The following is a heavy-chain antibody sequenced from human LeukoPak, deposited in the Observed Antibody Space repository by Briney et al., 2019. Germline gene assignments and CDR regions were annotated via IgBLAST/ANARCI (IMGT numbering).Heavy chain of an antibody. D-gene: IGHD3-22*01. CDR2: IYTSEST. V-gene: IGHV4-4*07. Sequence: SETLSLTCTVSGGSISSYYWNWIRQPAGKGLEWIGRIYTSESTNYNPSLKGRVTMSVDTSKNQFSLKLSSVTAADTAVYYCARGYYDGSGYYPSTLNFDYWGQGALVTVSS. CDR3: ARGYYDGSGYYPSTLNFDY. J-gene: IGHJ4*02. CDR1: GGSISSYY.